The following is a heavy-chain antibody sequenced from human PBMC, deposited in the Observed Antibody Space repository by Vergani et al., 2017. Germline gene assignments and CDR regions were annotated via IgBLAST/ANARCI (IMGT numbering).Heavy chain of an antibody. V-gene: IGHV3-7*01. J-gene: IGHJ4*02. CDR2: IKQDGSEK. CDR1: GFPFSSYW. CDR3: ARDRSLEYFDY. Sequence: EVPLVESGGGLVQPGGSLRLSCAASGFPFSSYWMSWVRQAPGKGLEWVANIKQDGSEKYYVDSVKGRFTISGDNAKNSLYLQMNSLRAEDTAVYYCARDRSLEYFDYWGQGTLVTVSS. D-gene: IGHD3-16*02.